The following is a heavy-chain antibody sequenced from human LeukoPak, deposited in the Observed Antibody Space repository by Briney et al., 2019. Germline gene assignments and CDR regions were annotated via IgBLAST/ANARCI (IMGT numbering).Heavy chain of an antibody. CDR1: GGSISSSSYY. D-gene: IGHD3-10*01. J-gene: IGHJ4*02. Sequence: SETLSLTCTVSGGSISSSSYYWGWIRQPPGKGLEWIGSIYYSGSTYYNPSLKSRVTISVDTSKNQFSLKLSSVTAADTAVYYCARDGSGSYYGYYFDYWGQGTLVTVSS. CDR2: IYYSGST. V-gene: IGHV4-39*07. CDR3: ARDGSGSYYGYYFDY.